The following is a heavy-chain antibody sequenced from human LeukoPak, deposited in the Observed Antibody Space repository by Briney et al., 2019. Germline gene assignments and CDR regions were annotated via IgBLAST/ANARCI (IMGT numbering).Heavy chain of an antibody. V-gene: IGHV4-59*08. CDR2: TYYNGTT. CDR3: ARRWVYDKRAFDA. CDR1: GGSFSGYY. Sequence: SETLSLTCAVYGGSFSGYYWSWIRQRPGKGLEWIGYTYYNGTTNYNPSLKSRVTISEDTTKNHFSLRLTSVTAADTAVYYCARRWVYDKRAFDAWGQGTMVTVSS. D-gene: IGHD3-16*01. J-gene: IGHJ3*01.